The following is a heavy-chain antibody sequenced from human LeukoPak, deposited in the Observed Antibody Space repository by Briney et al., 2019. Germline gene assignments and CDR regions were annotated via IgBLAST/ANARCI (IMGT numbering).Heavy chain of an antibody. V-gene: IGHV4-38-2*02. J-gene: IGHJ4*02. CDR3: ARTHYDILTGYYFLDY. D-gene: IGHD3-9*01. CDR2: IYHSGST. CDR1: GYSISSGYY. Sequence: SQTLSLTCTVSGYSISSGYYWGWIRQPPGKGLEWIGSIYHSGSTYYNPSLKSRVTISVDTSKNQFSLKLSPVTAADTAVYYCARTHYDILTGYYFLDYWGQGTLVTVSS.